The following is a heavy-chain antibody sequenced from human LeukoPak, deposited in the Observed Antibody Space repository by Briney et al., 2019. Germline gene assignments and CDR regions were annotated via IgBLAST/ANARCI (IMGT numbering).Heavy chain of an antibody. Sequence: ESGPALVKPTQTLTLTCTVSGFSLYTSGMRVSWIRQPPGKALEWLARIDWDDDKFYSTSLKTRLTISKDTSKNQVVLTMTNMDPVDTATYCCARMGRSPCSGGSCYSFDYWGQGTLVTVSS. J-gene: IGHJ4*02. D-gene: IGHD2-15*01. CDR2: IDWDDDK. V-gene: IGHV2-70*04. CDR1: GFSLYTSGMR. CDR3: ARMGRSPCSGGSCYSFDY.